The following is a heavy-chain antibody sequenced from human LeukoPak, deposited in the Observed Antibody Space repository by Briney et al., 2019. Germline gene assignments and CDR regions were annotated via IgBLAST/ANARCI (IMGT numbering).Heavy chain of an antibody. Sequence: GGSLRLSCAASGFTFSSYAMSWVRQAPGKGLEWVSAISGSGGSTYYADSVKGRFTISRDNSKNTLYLQMNSLRAEDTAVYYCAEALTRYDSSGYYYSPTPFDYWGQGTLVTVSS. V-gene: IGHV3-23*01. CDR2: ISGSGGST. J-gene: IGHJ4*02. CDR3: AEALTRYDSSGYYYSPTPFDY. D-gene: IGHD3-22*01. CDR1: GFTFSSYA.